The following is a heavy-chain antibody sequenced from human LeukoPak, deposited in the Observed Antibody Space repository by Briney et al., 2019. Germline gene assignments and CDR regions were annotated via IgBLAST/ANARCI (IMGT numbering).Heavy chain of an antibody. D-gene: IGHD2-2*01. CDR3: ASSTSCYGRLCAFDI. CDR1: TGSISSSSYY. CDR2: MYYSGST. J-gene: IGHJ3*02. V-gene: IGHV4-39*07. Sequence: SETLSLTCTVSTGSISSSSYYWGWIRQPPGKGLEWIGSMYYSGSTNYNPSLKSRVTISVDTSKNQFSLKLSSVTAADTAVYYCASSTSCYGRLCAFDIWGQGTMVTVSS.